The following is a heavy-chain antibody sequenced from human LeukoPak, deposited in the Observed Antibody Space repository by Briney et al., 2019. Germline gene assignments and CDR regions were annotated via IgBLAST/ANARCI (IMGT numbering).Heavy chain of an antibody. V-gene: IGHV3-30*03. Sequence: PGRSLRLSCAASGFTFSSYGMHWVRQAPGKGLEWVAVISYDGSNKYYADSVKGRFTISRDNAKNSLYLQMNSLRDEDTAVYYCARGGIVVVIHDAFDIWGQGTMVTVSS. CDR1: GFTFSSYG. CDR2: ISYDGSNK. D-gene: IGHD3-22*01. CDR3: ARGGIVVVIHDAFDI. J-gene: IGHJ3*02.